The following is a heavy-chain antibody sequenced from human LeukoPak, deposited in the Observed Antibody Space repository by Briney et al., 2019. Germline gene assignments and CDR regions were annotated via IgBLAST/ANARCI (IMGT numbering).Heavy chain of an antibody. Sequence: PSETLSLTCAVYGGSFSGYYWSWIRQPPGKGLEWIGEINHSGSTNYNPSLKSRVTISVDTSKNQFSLKLSSVTAADTAVYYCARGLRGYNSANWFDPWGQGTLVTVSS. CDR2: INHSGST. CDR3: ARGLRGYNSANWFDP. D-gene: IGHD5-24*01. V-gene: IGHV4-34*01. J-gene: IGHJ5*02. CDR1: GGSFSGYY.